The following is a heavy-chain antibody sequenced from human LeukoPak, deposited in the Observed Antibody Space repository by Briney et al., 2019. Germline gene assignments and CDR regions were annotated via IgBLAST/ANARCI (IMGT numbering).Heavy chain of an antibody. Sequence: SVKVSCKASGGTFISYAISWVRQAPGQGLEWMGGIIPIFGTANYAQKFQGRVTITTDESTSTAYMELSSLRSEDTAVYYCARVGIPSSPRSPYYYYYMDVWGKGTTVTVSS. CDR2: IIPIFGTA. CDR3: ARVGIPSSPRSPYYYYYMDV. CDR1: GGTFISYA. V-gene: IGHV1-69*05. J-gene: IGHJ6*03. D-gene: IGHD6-13*01.